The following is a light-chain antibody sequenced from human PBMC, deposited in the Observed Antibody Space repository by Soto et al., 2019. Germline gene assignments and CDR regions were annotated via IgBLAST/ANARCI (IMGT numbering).Light chain of an antibody. J-gene: IGKJ3*01. CDR1: RGISSY. CDR3: QQVYSYPFT. CDR2: AAS. V-gene: IGKV1-9*01. Sequence: DIQLTQSPSFLSASVGDRVTITCRASRGISSYLAWYRQKPGKAPKLLIYAASNLQSGVPSRFSGSGSGTEFTLTISSLQPEDFATYYCQQVYSYPFTFGPGTKVDIK.